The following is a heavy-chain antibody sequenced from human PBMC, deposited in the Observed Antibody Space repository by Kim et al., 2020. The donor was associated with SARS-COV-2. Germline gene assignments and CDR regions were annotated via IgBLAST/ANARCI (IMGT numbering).Heavy chain of an antibody. D-gene: IGHD3-16*01. CDR2: IKQDGSEK. J-gene: IGHJ3*02. CDR3: ARDWAMAHDAFDI. V-gene: IGHV3-7*01. CDR1: GFTFSSYW. Sequence: GGSLRLSCAASGFTFSSYWMSWVRQAPGKGLEWVANIKQDGSEKYNVDSVKGRFTISRDNAKNSLYLQMNSLRAEDTAVYYCARDWAMAHDAFDIWGQGTMVTVSS.